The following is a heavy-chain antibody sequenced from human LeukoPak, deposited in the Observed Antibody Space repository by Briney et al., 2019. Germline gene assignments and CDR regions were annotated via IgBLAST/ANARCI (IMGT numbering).Heavy chain of an antibody. Sequence: SETLSLSCTVSGGSISSYYWSWIRQPPGKGLEWIGYIYYGGSTNYNPSLQSRVTISTDTSKNQFSLELRSVTAADTAMYYCASRGGGYCSGNSCYYDYGMDVWGQGTTVTVSS. CDR2: IYYGGST. CDR3: ASRGGGYCSGNSCYYDYGMDV. D-gene: IGHD2-15*01. V-gene: IGHV4-59*08. CDR1: GGSISSYY. J-gene: IGHJ6*02.